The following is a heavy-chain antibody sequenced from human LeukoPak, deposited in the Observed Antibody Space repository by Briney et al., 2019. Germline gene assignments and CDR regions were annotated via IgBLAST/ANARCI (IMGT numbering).Heavy chain of an antibody. D-gene: IGHD3-10*01. Sequence: SETLSLTCTVSGGSISSGDYYWSWIRQPPGKGLEWIGYTYYSGSTYYNPSLKSRVIISVDTSKNQFSLKLSSVTAADTAVYYCARVPVYYYGSGSYSPYYYYYMDVWGKGTTVTVSS. CDR3: ARVPVYYYGSGSYSPYYYYYMDV. CDR2: TYYSGST. V-gene: IGHV4-30-4*02. J-gene: IGHJ6*03. CDR1: GGSISSGDYY.